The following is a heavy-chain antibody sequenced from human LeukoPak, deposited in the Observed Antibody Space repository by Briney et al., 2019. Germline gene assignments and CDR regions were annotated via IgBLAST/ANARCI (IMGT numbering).Heavy chain of an antibody. CDR3: ARTYTGGWYFDY. CDR1: GYTFTSCY. CDR2: VNPSGGST. J-gene: IGHJ4*02. D-gene: IGHD6-19*01. V-gene: IGHV1-46*01. Sequence: ASVKVSCNASGYTFTSCYMHWVRQAPGQGLEWMGLVNPSGGSTSYAQKFRGRVTMTRDTSTSTVYMELSSLRSEDTAVYYCARTYTGGWYFDYWGQGTLVTVSS.